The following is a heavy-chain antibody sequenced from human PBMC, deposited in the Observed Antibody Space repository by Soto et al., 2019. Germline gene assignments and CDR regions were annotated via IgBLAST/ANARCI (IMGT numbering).Heavy chain of an antibody. Sequence: EVQLLESGGGLVQPGGSLRLSCVASGFTFSTYTMSWVRQAPGKGLEWVSVISGSGGSPSYADSVQGRFSISRDTPKNTLYLQMNSLRGEDTAMYYCAKARCSTTNCYVPDYWGQGTLVTVSS. CDR1: GFTFSTYT. CDR2: ISGSGGSP. V-gene: IGHV3-23*01. J-gene: IGHJ4*02. CDR3: AKARCSTTNCYVPDY. D-gene: IGHD2-2*01.